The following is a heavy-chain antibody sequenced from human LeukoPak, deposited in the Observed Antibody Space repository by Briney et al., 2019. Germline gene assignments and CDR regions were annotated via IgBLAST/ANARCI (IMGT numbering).Heavy chain of an antibody. CDR3: ARYVVYGSGKYYFDY. Sequence: SETLSLTCAVYGGSFSGYYWSWIRQPPGKGLEWIASINYSGSTYYNPSLKSRVTISVDTSESQFSLKLSSVTAADTAVYYCARYVVYGSGKYYFDYWGQGTLVTVSS. CDR1: GGSFSGYY. CDR2: INYSGST. J-gene: IGHJ4*02. V-gene: IGHV4-34*01. D-gene: IGHD3-10*01.